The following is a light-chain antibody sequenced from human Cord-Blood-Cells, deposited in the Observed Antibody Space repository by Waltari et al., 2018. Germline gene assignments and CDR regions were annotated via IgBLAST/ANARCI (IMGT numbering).Light chain of an antibody. J-gene: IGKJ4*01. V-gene: IGKV3-11*01. CDR3: QQRSNWLT. CDR1: QSVSSY. Sequence: EIVLTPSPATLSLSPGERATLSCRASQSVSSYLAWYQQKPGQAPRLLIYDASNRATGIPARFSCSGSGTDFTLTISSLEPEDFAVYYCQQRSNWLTFGGGTKVEIK. CDR2: DAS.